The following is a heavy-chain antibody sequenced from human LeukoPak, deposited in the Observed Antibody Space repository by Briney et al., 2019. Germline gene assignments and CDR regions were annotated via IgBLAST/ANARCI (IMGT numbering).Heavy chain of an antibody. J-gene: IGHJ4*02. CDR2: ISDSGGST. V-gene: IGHV3-23*01. CDR3: AKDYPKGYYYDSSGYYPNSDY. D-gene: IGHD3-22*01. CDR1: GFTFSSYD. Sequence: GGSLRLSCTASGFTFSSYDMSWVRQAPGKGLEWVSGISDSGGSTYYADSVKGRFTISRDNSKNTLYLQMNSLRAEDTAVYYCAKDYPKGYYYDSSGYYPNSDYWGQGTLVTVSS.